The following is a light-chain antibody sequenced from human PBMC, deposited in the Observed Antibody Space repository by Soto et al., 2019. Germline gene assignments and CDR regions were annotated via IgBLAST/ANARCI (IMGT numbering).Light chain of an antibody. J-gene: IGKJ5*01. CDR1: QTISNKY. CDR3: QQYGST. V-gene: IGKV3-20*01. CDR2: GAS. Sequence: DIVLTQSPGTLSLSPGERATLSCRATQTISNKYLAWYQHKPGQAPRLLIYGASSRAIGIPDRFSGSGSGTDFTLTISRLEPEDSAVYYCQQYGSTFGQGTRLEIK.